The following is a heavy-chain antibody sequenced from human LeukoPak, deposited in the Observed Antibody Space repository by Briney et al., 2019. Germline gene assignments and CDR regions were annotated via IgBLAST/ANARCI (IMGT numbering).Heavy chain of an antibody. CDR2: INPNSGGT. Sequence: ASVKVSCKASGYTFTGYYMHWVRQAPGQGLEWMGWINPNSGGTNYAQKFQGRVTMTRDTSISTAYMELSRLRSDDTAVYYCARRVGVYSTFYYYYMDVWGKGTTVTVSS. J-gene: IGHJ6*03. V-gene: IGHV1-2*02. CDR3: ARRVGVYSTFYYYYMDV. D-gene: IGHD2-2*01. CDR1: GYTFTGYY.